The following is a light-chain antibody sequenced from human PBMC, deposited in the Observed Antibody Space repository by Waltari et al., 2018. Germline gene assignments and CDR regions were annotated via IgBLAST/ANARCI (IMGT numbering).Light chain of an antibody. CDR2: EVS. V-gene: IGLV2-14*01. CDR1: GSDVGGYAY. Sequence: QSALTQPASVSGSPGPSITFPCTGTGSDVGGYAYVSWYHRHPGKVPKLMIYEVSNRPSGVSNRFSGSKSGNTASLTISGLQAEDEADYYCLSYTSSSTYVFGTGTKVTVL. J-gene: IGLJ1*01. CDR3: LSYTSSSTYV.